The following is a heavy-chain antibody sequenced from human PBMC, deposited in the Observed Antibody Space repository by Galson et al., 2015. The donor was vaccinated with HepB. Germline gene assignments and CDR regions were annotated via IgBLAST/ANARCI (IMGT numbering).Heavy chain of an antibody. CDR2: ISAYNGNT. CDR1: GYTFTSYG. Sequence: SVKVSCKASGYTFTSYGISWVRQAPGQGLEWMGWISAYNGNTNYAQKLQGRVTMTTDTSTSTAYMELRSLRSDDTAVYYCARDDLGYCSSTSCYDYYYYGMDVWGQGTTVTVSS. V-gene: IGHV1-18*04. D-gene: IGHD2-2*01. CDR3: ARDDLGYCSSTSCYDYYYYGMDV. J-gene: IGHJ6*02.